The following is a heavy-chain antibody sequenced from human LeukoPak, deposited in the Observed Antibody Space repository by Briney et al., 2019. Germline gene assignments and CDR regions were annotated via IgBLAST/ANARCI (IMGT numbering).Heavy chain of an antibody. CDR1: GYSFTVYY. CDR2: INSDSGDT. V-gene: IGHV1-2*02. CDR3: ARDQGDYYCSSTTCSGGAFDF. Sequence: GASVTVSCKASGYSFTVYYLNWVRQAPGQGLEWMGWINSDSGDTKYAQKFQGRVTMTRDTSISTAYMELSSLMSDDMAVYYCARDQGDYYCSSTTCSGGAFDFWGQGTMVTVSS. J-gene: IGHJ3*01. D-gene: IGHD2-2*01.